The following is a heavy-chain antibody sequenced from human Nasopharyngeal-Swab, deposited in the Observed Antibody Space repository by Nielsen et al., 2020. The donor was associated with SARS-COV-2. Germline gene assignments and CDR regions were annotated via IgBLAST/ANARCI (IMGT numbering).Heavy chain of an antibody. CDR1: GFTFSSHA. J-gene: IGHJ6*03. CDR2: ISANGGNT. V-gene: IGHV3-23*01. CDR3: AKDLYSDYYMDV. D-gene: IGHD4-11*01. Sequence: GGSLKISCVASGFTFSSHAMSWVRQAPGKGLDWVSSISANGGNTYYADSVKGRVTIPRDNSQNMLYLQMNSLSAEDTAVYHCAKDLYSDYYMDVWGKGTTVTVSS.